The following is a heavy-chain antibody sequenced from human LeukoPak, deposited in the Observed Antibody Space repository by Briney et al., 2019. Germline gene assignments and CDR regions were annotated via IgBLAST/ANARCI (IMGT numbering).Heavy chain of an antibody. V-gene: IGHV3-23*01. CDR1: GFTFSSYS. Sequence: GGSLRLSCAASGFTFSSYSMSWVRQALGKGLEWVSVISNSGDSTYSADSVKGRFTISRDNSKNTLYLQMNSLRAEDTAVYYCARAAMVRGVDYFDYWGQGTLVTVSS. J-gene: IGHJ4*02. CDR2: ISNSGDST. D-gene: IGHD3-10*01. CDR3: ARAAMVRGVDYFDY.